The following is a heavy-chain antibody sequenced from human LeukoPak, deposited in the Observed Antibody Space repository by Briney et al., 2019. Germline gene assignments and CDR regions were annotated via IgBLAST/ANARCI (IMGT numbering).Heavy chain of an antibody. CDR1: GFTVSSYA. V-gene: IGHV3-23*01. Sequence: GGSLRLSCAASGFTVSSYAMGWVRQAPGKGLEWVSAIGGGGTLYYADSVKGRLSISRDISKNTLLLQMNSLRAEDTAVYYCARRRYDWGGDFANWGQGTLVTVSS. CDR2: IGGGGTL. J-gene: IGHJ4*02. D-gene: IGHD3-16*01. CDR3: ARRRYDWGGDFAN.